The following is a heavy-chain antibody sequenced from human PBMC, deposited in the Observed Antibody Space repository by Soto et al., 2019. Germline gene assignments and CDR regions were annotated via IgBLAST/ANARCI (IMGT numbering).Heavy chain of an antibody. CDR2: INAGNGNT. Sequence: AASVKVSCKASGYTFTSYAMNWVRQAPGQRLEWMGWINAGNGNTKYSQKFQGRVTMTRDTSTSTVYMEPSSLRSEDTAVYYCNSYGSGARGGDYWGQGTLVTVSS. CDR1: GYTFTSYA. V-gene: IGHV1-3*01. D-gene: IGHD3-10*01. J-gene: IGHJ4*02. CDR3: NSYGSGARGGDY.